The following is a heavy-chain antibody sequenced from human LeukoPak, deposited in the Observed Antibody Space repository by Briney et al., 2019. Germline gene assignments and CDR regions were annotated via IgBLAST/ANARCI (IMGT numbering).Heavy chain of an antibody. D-gene: IGHD1-26*01. V-gene: IGHV1-18*01. Sequence: GASVRVSCKASGYTFTSYGISWVRQAPGQGLEWMGWISAYNGNTNYAQKLQGRVTMTTDTSTSTAYMELRSLRSDDTAVYYCARAPGRGGSYYRFDYWGQGTLVTVSS. CDR3: ARAPGRGGSYYRFDY. CDR2: ISAYNGNT. J-gene: IGHJ4*02. CDR1: GYTFTSYG.